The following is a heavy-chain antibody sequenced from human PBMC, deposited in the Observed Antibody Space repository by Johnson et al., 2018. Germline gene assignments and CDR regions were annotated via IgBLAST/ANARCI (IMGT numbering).Heavy chain of an antibody. CDR2: IIPIFGTA. D-gene: IGHD3-22*01. V-gene: IGHV1-69*12. CDR1: GGTFSSYA. CDR3: ARALRGSSGFAEYYYDGMDV. Sequence: QVQLVQSGAEVKKPGSSVKVSCKASGGTFSSYAISWVRQAPGQGLEWMGGIIPIFGTANYAQKFQGRVTITAGESTSTAYMELSSLGSEDTAVYYCARALRGSSGFAEYYYDGMDVWGQGTTVTVSS. J-gene: IGHJ6*02.